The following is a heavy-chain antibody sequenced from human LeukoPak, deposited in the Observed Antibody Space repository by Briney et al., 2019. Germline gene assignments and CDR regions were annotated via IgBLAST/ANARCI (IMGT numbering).Heavy chain of an antibody. D-gene: IGHD3-3*01. Sequence: ASVKVSCKASGYTFTSYGISWVRQAPGQGLEWMGWISAYNGNTNYAQKLQGRVTMTTDTSTSTAYMELRSLRSDDTAVYYCARTSITVFGVVRGWFDPWGQGTLVTVSS. CDR1: GYTFTSYG. CDR3: ARTSITVFGVVRGWFDP. J-gene: IGHJ5*02. V-gene: IGHV1-18*01. CDR2: ISAYNGNT.